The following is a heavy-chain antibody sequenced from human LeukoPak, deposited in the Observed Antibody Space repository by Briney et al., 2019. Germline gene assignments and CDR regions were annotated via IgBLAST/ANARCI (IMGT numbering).Heavy chain of an antibody. CDR1: GVTFSSYT. J-gene: IGHJ5*02. CDR3: GRSEVWGIIWFAP. Sequence: GASVKCSCKASGVTFSSYTISWVRQAPGQGIEWMGRIIPILGIANYAQKFQGRVTITADKSTSTAYMGLSSLRSEDTAVYYGGRSEVWGIIWFAPWGQGTLVTVSS. V-gene: IGHV1-69*02. CDR2: IIPILGIA. D-gene: IGHD3-16*01.